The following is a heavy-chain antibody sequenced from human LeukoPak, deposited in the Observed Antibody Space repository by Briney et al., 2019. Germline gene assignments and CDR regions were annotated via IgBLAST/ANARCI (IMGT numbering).Heavy chain of an antibody. Sequence: GGSLRLSCAASGFTFSSYWMSWVRQAPGKGLEWVANIKQDGSEKYYVDSVKGRFTISRDNSKNTLYLQMNSLRAEDTAVYYCARSGPKTYYYDSSGYYPDYWGQGTLVTVSS. CDR2: IKQDGSEK. J-gene: IGHJ4*02. CDR3: ARSGPKTYYYDSSGYYPDY. CDR1: GFTFSSYW. D-gene: IGHD3-22*01. V-gene: IGHV3-7*01.